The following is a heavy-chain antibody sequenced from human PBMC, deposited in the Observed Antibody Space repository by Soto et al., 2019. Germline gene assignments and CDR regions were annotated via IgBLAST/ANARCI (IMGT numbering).Heavy chain of an antibody. V-gene: IGHV4-34*01. CDR1: GGSFSGYY. D-gene: IGHD3-10*01. Sequence: SETLSLTCAVYGGSFSGYYWSWIRQPPGKGLEWIGGINHSGSTNYNPSLKSRVTISVDTSKNQFSLKLSSVTAADTAVYYCARAGVRNRKVRGVMLDYWGQGTLVTVSS. J-gene: IGHJ4*02. CDR2: INHSGST. CDR3: ARAGVRNRKVRGVMLDY.